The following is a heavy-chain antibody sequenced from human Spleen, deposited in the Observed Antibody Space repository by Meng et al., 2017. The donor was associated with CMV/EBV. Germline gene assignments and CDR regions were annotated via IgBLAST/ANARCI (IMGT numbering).Heavy chain of an antibody. CDR2: IIPSFGTA. CDR3: ASTTYYYDISGTRWGWFDP. Sequence: SVKVSCKASGGTFSSYAISWVRQAPGQGLEWMGGIIPSFGTANYAQKFQGRVTITTDESTSTAYMELSSLRSKDTAVYYCASTTYYYDISGTRWGWFDPWGQGTLVTVSS. J-gene: IGHJ5*02. D-gene: IGHD3-22*01. CDR1: GGTFSSYA. V-gene: IGHV1-69*05.